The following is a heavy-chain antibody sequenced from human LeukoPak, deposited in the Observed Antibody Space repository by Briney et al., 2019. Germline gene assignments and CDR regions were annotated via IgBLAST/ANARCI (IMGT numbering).Heavy chain of an antibody. V-gene: IGHV3-23*01. CDR3: VKDRTPDGFYSNDL. CDR1: GFGFGIFA. D-gene: IGHD5-24*01. Sequence: GGSLRLSCAASGFGFGIFAMNWVRQAPGKGLEWVSVIFGIGAGIQYADSVKGRFSISRDNSENVLFLQMNSLRAEDTAVYYCVKDRTPDGFYSNDLWGQGTLVTVSS. CDR2: IFGIGAGI. J-gene: IGHJ5*02.